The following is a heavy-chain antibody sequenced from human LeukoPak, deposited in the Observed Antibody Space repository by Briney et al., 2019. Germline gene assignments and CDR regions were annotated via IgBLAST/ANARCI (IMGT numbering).Heavy chain of an antibody. V-gene: IGHV3-21*01. CDR3: ARYSYSSGWYPQKHFDY. CDR2: ISSSSSYI. CDR1: GFTFSSYS. D-gene: IGHD6-19*01. J-gene: IGHJ4*02. Sequence: GRSLRLSCAASGFTFSSYSMNWVRQAPGKGLEWVSSISSSSSYIYYADSVKGRFTISRDNAKNSLYLQMNSLRAEDTAVYYCARYSYSSGWYPQKHFDYWGQGTLVTVSS.